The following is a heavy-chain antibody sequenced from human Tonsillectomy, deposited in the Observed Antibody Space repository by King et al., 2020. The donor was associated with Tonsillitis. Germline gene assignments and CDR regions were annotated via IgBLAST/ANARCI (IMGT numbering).Heavy chain of an antibody. CDR3: AVGPALLWFGELWDAFDI. D-gene: IGHD3-10*01. V-gene: IGHV4-39*01. Sequence: QLQESGPGLVKPSETLSLTCTVSGGSISSSSYYWGWIRQPPGKGLEWIGSICYSVTTYYNPPLKSRVTISVDTAKNQFSLKLHSVTAADTAVYYCAVGPALLWFGELWDAFDIWGQGTMVTVSS. CDR2: ICYSVTT. CDR1: GGSISSSSYY. J-gene: IGHJ3*02.